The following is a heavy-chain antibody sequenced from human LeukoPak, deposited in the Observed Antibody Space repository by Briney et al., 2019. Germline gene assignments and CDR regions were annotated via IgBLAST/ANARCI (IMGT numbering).Heavy chain of an antibody. J-gene: IGHJ6*02. CDR2: INHSGST. V-gene: IGHV4-34*01. CDR1: GGSFSGYY. Sequence: SETLSLTCAVYGGSFSGYYWSWIRQPPGKGLEWIGEINHSGSTNYNPSLKSRVTISVDTSKNQFSLKLGSVTAADTAVYYCAREHPVTTYYYYYYGMDVWGQGTTVTVSS. D-gene: IGHD4-17*01. CDR3: AREHPVTTYYYYYYGMDV.